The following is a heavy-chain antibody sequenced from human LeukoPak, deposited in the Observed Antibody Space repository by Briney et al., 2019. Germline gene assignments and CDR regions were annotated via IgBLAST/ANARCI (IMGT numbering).Heavy chain of an antibody. J-gene: IGHJ4*02. D-gene: IGHD2-15*01. CDR1: GGSFSGYY. Sequence: PSETLSLTCAVYGGSFSGYYWSWIRQPPGKGLEWIGYIHYSGSTNYNPSLKSRVTISVDTSKNQFSLKLSSVTAADTAVYYCASSCSGGSCSTPARLDYWGQGTLVTVSS. CDR2: IHYSGST. V-gene: IGHV4-34*01. CDR3: ASSCSGGSCSTPARLDY.